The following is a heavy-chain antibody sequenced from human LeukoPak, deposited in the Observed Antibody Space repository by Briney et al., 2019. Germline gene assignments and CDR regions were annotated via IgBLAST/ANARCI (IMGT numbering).Heavy chain of an antibody. D-gene: IGHD5-18*01. Sequence: PGGSLRLSCAASGFTFSSYSMNWVRQAPGKRLEWVSSISSSTSYIYYGDSVKGRFTISRDNAKNSLYLQMNSLRAEDTAVYYCARERGYSYGYEFDYWGQGTLVTVSS. CDR3: ARERGYSYGYEFDY. CDR2: ISSSTSYI. V-gene: IGHV3-21*01. J-gene: IGHJ4*02. CDR1: GFTFSSYS.